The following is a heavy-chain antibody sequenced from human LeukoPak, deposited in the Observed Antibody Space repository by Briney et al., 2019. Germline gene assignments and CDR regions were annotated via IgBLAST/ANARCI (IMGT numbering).Heavy chain of an antibody. CDR1: GFTFDDYE. V-gene: IGHV3-20*04. J-gene: IGHJ4*02. Sequence: GGSLRLSCAASGFTFDDYEMSWVRQAPGKGLEWVSGINWNGGSTGYADSVKGRFTISRDNAKNSLYLQMNSLRDEDTAVYYCATETRHGGLDYWGQGTLVTVSS. CDR2: INWNGGST. CDR3: ATETRHGGLDY. D-gene: IGHD4-23*01.